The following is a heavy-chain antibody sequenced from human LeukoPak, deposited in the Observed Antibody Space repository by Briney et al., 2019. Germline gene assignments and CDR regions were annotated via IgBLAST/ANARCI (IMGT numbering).Heavy chain of an antibody. CDR1: GGSISSSSYY. CDR2: IYYSGST. CDR3: ARVVPAAINYYYYYMDV. J-gene: IGHJ6*03. D-gene: IGHD2-2*02. V-gene: IGHV4-39*07. Sequence: PSETLSLSCTVSGGSISSSSYYWGWIRQPPGKGLEWIGSIYYSGSTYYNPSLKSRVTISVDTSKNQFSLKLSSVTAADTAVYYCARVVPAAINYYYYYMDVWGKGTTVTVSS.